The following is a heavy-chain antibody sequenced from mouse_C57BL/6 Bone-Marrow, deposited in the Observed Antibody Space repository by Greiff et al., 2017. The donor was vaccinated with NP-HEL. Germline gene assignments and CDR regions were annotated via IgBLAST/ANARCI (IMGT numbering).Heavy chain of an antibody. J-gene: IGHJ3*01. CDR2: IYPRSGNT. CDR3: ARSEYGNYVGAY. V-gene: IGHV1-81*01. CDR1: GYTFTSYG. D-gene: IGHD2-10*02. Sequence: VQGVESGAELARPGASVKLSCKASGYTFTSYGISWVKQRTGQGLEWIGEIYPRSGNTYYNEKFKGKATLTADKSSSTAYMELRSLTSEDSAVYFCARSEYGNYVGAYWGQGTLVTVSA.